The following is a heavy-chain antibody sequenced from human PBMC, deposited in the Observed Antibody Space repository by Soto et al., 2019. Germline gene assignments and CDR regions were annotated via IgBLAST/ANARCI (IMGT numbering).Heavy chain of an antibody. CDR2: IYYSGST. D-gene: IGHD3-10*01. V-gene: IGHV4-59*01. CDR3: ARLSGDYYGSDV. Sequence: ASETLSLTCTVSGASISSYYWNWIRQPPGKGLEWIGDIYYSGSTNYSPSLKSRVTISVDTSKNQFSLKLSSVTAADSAVYYCARLSGDYYGSDVWGQGTTVTVSS. CDR1: GASISSYY. J-gene: IGHJ6*02.